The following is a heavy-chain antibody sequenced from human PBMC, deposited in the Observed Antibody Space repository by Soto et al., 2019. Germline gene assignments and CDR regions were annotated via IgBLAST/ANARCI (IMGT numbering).Heavy chain of an antibody. CDR3: ASSFTVPAAIGY. Sequence: SETLSLTCTVSGGSISSSSYYWGWIRQPPGKGLEWIGSIYYSGSTYYNPSLKSRVTISVDTSKTQLSLKLSSVTAADTAVYYCASSFTVPAAIGYWGQGTLVTVSS. D-gene: IGHD2-2*02. J-gene: IGHJ4*02. CDR1: GGSISSSSYY. CDR2: IYYSGST. V-gene: IGHV4-39*01.